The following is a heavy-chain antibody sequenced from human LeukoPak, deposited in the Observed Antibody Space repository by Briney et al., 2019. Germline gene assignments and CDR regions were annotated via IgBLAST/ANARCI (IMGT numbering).Heavy chain of an antibody. V-gene: IGHV3-73*01. CDR1: GFTLSGSA. CDR2: IRSKTNSYAT. CDR3: ARHMDPAYGDNKLFDY. D-gene: IGHD4-23*01. J-gene: IGHJ5*01. Sequence: PGGSLKLSCAASGFTLSGSAMHWVRQASGKGLEWVGRIRSKTNSYATEYAASVKGRFTIPRDDSKNTAYLQLNSLKTEDTAVYYCARHMDPAYGDNKLFDYWGLGTLVTVFS.